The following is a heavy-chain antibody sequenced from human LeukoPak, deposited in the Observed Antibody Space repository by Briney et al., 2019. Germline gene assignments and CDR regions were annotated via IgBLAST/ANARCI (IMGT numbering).Heavy chain of an antibody. J-gene: IGHJ3*02. V-gene: IGHV3-23*01. CDR1: GLTFSSYA. D-gene: IGHD3-10*01. CDR3: AKSRSGLNDAFDI. Sequence: GGSLRLSCAASGLTFSSYAMSWVRQAPGKGLEWVSAISGSSGHTYYADSVKGRFTISRDNSKNTLYLQMNSLRAEDTAVYYCAKSRSGLNDAFDIWGQGTVVTVSS. CDR2: ISGSSGHT.